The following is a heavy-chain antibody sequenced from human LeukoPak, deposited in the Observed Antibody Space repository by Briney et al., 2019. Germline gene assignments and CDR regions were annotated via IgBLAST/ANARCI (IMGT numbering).Heavy chain of an antibody. CDR2: ISSGGDYI. V-gene: IGHV3-21*01. CDR1: RFTFSSYS. CDR3: ARDITPYYYMDV. D-gene: IGHD3-10*01. Sequence: PGGSLRLSCAASRFTFSSYSMNWVRQAPGKGLEWVSSISSGGDYISYADSVTGRFTISRDNAKKSLYLQMNILRAEDTAVYYCARDITPYYYMDVWGKGTTVTVSS. J-gene: IGHJ6*03.